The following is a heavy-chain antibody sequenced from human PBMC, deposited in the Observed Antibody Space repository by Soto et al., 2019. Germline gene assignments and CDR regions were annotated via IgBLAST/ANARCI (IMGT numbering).Heavy chain of an antibody. V-gene: IGHV1-69*02. Sequence: QVQLVQSGAEVKKPGSSVKVSCKASGGTFSSYTISWVRQAPGQGLEWMGRIIPILGIANYAQKFQGRVTIPADKSQTTANRELSSLRSEDTAVYYCARAGAGTTGYGMDVWAQGTTVTVSS. CDR1: GGTFSSYT. CDR2: IIPILGIA. D-gene: IGHD1-1*01. CDR3: ARAGAGTTGYGMDV. J-gene: IGHJ6*02.